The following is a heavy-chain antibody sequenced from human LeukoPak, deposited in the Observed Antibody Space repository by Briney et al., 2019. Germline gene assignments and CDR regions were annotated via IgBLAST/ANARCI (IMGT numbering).Heavy chain of an antibody. CDR2: VSGDGDTT. J-gene: IGHJ4*02. CDR3: AKGNNSLSFNFDY. CDR1: GFHFRDFS. Sequence: RGSLRLSCAASGFHFRDFSMHWVRQVPGKGLEWVSLVSGDGDTTHYADSVKGRFTISRDNNKNSLFLQMNSLRVEDTAFYYCAKGNNSLSFNFDYWGQGALVTVSS. D-gene: IGHD2/OR15-2a*01. V-gene: IGHV3-43*02.